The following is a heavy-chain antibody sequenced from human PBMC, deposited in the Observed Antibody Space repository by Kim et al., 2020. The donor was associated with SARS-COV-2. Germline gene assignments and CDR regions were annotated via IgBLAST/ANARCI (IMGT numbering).Heavy chain of an antibody. CDR2: ISWNSGSI. Sequence: GGSLRLSCAASGFTFDDYAMHWVRQAPGKGLEWVSGISWNSGSIGYADSVKGRFTISRDNAKNSLYLQMNSLRAGDTALYYCAKDIAGSYYITNPDYWGQGTLVTVSS. D-gene: IGHD3-10*01. V-gene: IGHV3-9*01. CDR3: AKDIAGSYYITNPDY. J-gene: IGHJ4*02. CDR1: GFTFDDYA.